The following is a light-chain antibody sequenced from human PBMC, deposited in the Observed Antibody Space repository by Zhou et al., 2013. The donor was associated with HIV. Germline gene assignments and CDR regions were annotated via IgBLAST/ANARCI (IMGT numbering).Light chain of an antibody. CDR3: QQLNSFPLT. J-gene: IGKJ5*01. Sequence: AIQLTQSPSSLSASIGDRVNITCRASQEIFTYLAWYQQTPGKAPRVLIYDASTLQSGVSSRFSGSGSGADFTLTISGLQREDFAIYYCQQLNSFPLTFGQRVTTRRL. CDR1: QEIFTY. V-gene: IGKV1-13*02. CDR2: DAS.